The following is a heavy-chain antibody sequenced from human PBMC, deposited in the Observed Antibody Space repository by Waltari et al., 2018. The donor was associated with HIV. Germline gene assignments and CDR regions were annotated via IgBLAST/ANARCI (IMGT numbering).Heavy chain of an antibody. D-gene: IGHD4-17*01. CDR2: ISSDGSTT. Sequence: EVQLVESGAGLVQLGGSLRRSCAASGFTFGSYWWHWVRQAPGKGLVWVSCISSDGSTTNYADSVKGRLTITRDNAKNTLYLQMNSLRADDTAVYYCARENTMTYYDALDIWGQGTMVTVSS. CDR3: ARENTMTYYDALDI. J-gene: IGHJ3*02. CDR1: GFTFGSYW. V-gene: IGHV3-74*01.